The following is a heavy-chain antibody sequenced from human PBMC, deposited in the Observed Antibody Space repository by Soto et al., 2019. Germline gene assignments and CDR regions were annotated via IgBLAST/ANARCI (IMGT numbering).Heavy chain of an antibody. V-gene: IGHV3-30*18. D-gene: IGHD3-3*01. Sequence: GGSLRLSCEASGFRFRNYGMHWVRQAPGKGLEWVAAVSDDENNKNYADSVKGRFFISRDNTKNTLNLQMTGLRGEDTAVYFCAKIGDFWSWGMDAWGQGTTVTVSS. CDR1: GFRFRNYG. CDR2: VSDDENNK. CDR3: AKIGDFWSWGMDA. J-gene: IGHJ6*02.